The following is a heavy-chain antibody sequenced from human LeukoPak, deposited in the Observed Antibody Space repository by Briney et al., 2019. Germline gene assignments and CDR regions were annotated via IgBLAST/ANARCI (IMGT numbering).Heavy chain of an antibody. D-gene: IGHD5-12*01. Sequence: AASVTVSCKASGGTFSSYAISWVRQAPGQRLEWMGRIIPILGIADYAQKFQGRVTITADKTTSTAYMELSSLRSEDTAVYYCASGPSYDCFDYWGQGTLVSVSS. CDR3: ASGPSYDCFDY. CDR1: GGTFSSYA. V-gene: IGHV1-69*04. CDR2: IIPILGIA. J-gene: IGHJ4*02.